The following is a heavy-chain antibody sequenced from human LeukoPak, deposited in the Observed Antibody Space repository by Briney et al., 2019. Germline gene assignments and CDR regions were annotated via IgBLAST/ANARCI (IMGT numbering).Heavy chain of an antibody. V-gene: IGHV3-21*01. CDR2: ISSSSSYI. CDR1: GFTFSSYS. D-gene: IGHD1-26*01. Sequence: GESLRLSCAASGFTFSSYSMNWVRQAPGKGLEWVSSISSSSSYIYYADSVKGRFTISRDNAKNSLYLQMNSLRAEDTAVYYCARSKNSGSYARPLDYWGQGTLVTVSS. CDR3: ARSKNSGSYARPLDY. J-gene: IGHJ4*02.